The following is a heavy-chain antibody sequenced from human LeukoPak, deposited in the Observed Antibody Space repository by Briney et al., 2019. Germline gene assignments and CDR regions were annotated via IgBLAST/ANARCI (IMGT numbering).Heavy chain of an antibody. CDR3: ARDQEGFDY. Sequence: VASVKVSCKASGYTFTSNYIHWVRQAPGQGPEWMGMIYPRDGSTSYAQKFQGRVTVTRDTSTSTVHMELSGLRSEDTAVYYCARDQEGFDYWGQGTLVTVSS. CDR2: IYPRDGST. J-gene: IGHJ4*02. V-gene: IGHV1-46*01. CDR1: GYTFTSNY.